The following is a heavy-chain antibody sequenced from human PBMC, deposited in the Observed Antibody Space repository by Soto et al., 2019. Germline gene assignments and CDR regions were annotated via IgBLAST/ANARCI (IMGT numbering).Heavy chain of an antibody. J-gene: IGHJ6*02. CDR3: ASILGLHYYGMDD. CDR2: INQDGGEK. CDR1: GFTFSMLW. V-gene: IGHV3-7*01. D-gene: IGHD3-10*01. Sequence: PXGSLRLSCAAYGFTFSMLWMTWVRQAPGKGLEWVANINQDGGEKYYVDSVKGRFTISRDNAKNSLYLQMNSLRAEDTAVYYCASILGLHYYGMDDWGQGTTVTVSS.